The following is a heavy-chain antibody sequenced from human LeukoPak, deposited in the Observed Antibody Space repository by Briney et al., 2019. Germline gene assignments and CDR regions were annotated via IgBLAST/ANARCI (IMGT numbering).Heavy chain of an antibody. Sequence: PGGSLRLSCAASGVTVSSNYMSWVRQAPGKGLEWVSIIYGAGTIYYAASVRGRFTISRDNSDNTVYLQMNSLRVEDTALYYCVRGVDGQTGVDYWGQGTLVTVSS. D-gene: IGHD5-24*01. CDR2: IYGAGTI. V-gene: IGHV3-66*01. CDR3: VRGVDGQTGVDY. J-gene: IGHJ4*02. CDR1: GVTVSSNY.